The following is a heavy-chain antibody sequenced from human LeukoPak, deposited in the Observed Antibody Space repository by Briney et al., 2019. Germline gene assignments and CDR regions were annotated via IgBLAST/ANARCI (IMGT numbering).Heavy chain of an antibody. CDR1: GDSIRRPY. Sequence: SETLSLTCTVSGDSIRRPYWSWIRQPPGKGXEWIGYIDQNGNTDYNSSLQSRVSISADTSKSQFSLKLTSVTAEDTAVYYCATHQLLQFDVFNVWGQGTMVTVSS. D-gene: IGHD5-24*01. CDR3: ATHQLLQFDVFNV. V-gene: IGHV4-59*08. CDR2: IDQNGNT. J-gene: IGHJ3*01.